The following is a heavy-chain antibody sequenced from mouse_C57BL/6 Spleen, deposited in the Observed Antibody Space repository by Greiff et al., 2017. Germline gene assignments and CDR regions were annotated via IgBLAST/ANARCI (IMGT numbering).Heavy chain of an antibody. D-gene: IGHD2-4*01. Sequence: EVQLVESGGGLVKPGGSLKLSCAASGFTFSDYGMHWVRQAPEKGLEWVAYISSGSSTIYYADTVKGRSTIARDKAKNTLILQMTSLRSEDTAMYYCARGHYDYDWYFDVWGTGTTVTVSS. CDR3: ARGHYDYDWYFDV. J-gene: IGHJ1*03. CDR2: ISSGSSTI. V-gene: IGHV5-17*01. CDR1: GFTFSDYG.